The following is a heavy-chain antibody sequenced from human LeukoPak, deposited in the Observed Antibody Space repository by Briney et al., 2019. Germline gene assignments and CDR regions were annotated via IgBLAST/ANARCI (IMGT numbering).Heavy chain of an antibody. D-gene: IGHD3-9*01. V-gene: IGHV4-39*01. CDR3: ARLLRYFDWWFDP. Sequence: SETLSLTCTVSGGSISSSSYYWGWIRQPPGKGLEWIGSIYYSGSTYYNPSLKSRVTISIDTSKNQFSLKLSSVTAADTAVYYCARLLRYFDWWFDPWGQGTLVTVSS. J-gene: IGHJ5*02. CDR2: IYYSGST. CDR1: GGSISSSSYY.